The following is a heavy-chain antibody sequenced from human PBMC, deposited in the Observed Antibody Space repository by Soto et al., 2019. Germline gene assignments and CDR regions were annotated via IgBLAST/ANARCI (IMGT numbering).Heavy chain of an antibody. J-gene: IGHJ4*02. V-gene: IGHV4-59*01. CDR1: GGSISSYY. D-gene: IGHD6-6*01. Sequence: PSETLSLTCTVSGGSISSYYWNWIRQPPGKGLEWIGYIYNSGNTNYNPSLRSRVTISVDTSKNQFSLKLTSVTAADTAAYYCAAPPRYWGQGTLVTVSS. CDR2: IYNSGNT. CDR3: AAPPRY.